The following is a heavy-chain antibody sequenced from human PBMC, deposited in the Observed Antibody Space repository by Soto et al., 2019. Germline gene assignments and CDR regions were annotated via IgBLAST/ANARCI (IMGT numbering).Heavy chain of an antibody. Sequence: EVQLVESGGGLVQPGRSLRLSCAASGFTFDDYAMHWVRQAPGKGLEWVSGISWNSGSIGYADSVKGRFTISRDNAKNSLYLQMNSLRAEDTALYYCAKDTKQRGFDPWGQGTLVTVSS. J-gene: IGHJ5*02. CDR2: ISWNSGSI. CDR1: GFTFDDYA. CDR3: AKDTKQRGFDP. V-gene: IGHV3-9*01. D-gene: IGHD1-1*01.